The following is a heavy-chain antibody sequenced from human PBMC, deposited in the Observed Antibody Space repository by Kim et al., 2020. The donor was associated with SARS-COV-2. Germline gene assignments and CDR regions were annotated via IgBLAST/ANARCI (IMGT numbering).Heavy chain of an antibody. D-gene: IGHD1-1*01. V-gene: IGHV4-34*01. J-gene: IGHJ4*02. CDR1: GGSFSGYY. CDR3: ARGVPLRDGYHWRSYYFDY. CDR2: INHSGST. Sequence: SETLSLTCAVYGGSFSGYYWSWIRQPPGKGLEWIGEINHSGSTNYNPSLKSRVTISVDTSKNQFSLKLSSVTAADTAVYYCARGVPLRDGYHWRSYYFDYWGQGTLVTVSS.